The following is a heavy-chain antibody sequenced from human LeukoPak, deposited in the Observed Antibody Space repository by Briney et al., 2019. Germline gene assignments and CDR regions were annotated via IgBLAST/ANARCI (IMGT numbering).Heavy chain of an antibody. Sequence: GGSLRLSCEASGFTFSTHAMNWIRQTPGKGLEWLSVISGDVQTTTYASSVKGRFTISRDNSKNTLYLEMNSLRVEGTAIYYCAKDGYYSSANHFARLHFDLWGRGTRVTVSS. CDR1: GFTFSTHA. V-gene: IGHV3-23*01. CDR2: ISGDVQTT. CDR3: AKDGYYSSANHFARLHFDL. D-gene: IGHD3-3*01. J-gene: IGHJ2*01.